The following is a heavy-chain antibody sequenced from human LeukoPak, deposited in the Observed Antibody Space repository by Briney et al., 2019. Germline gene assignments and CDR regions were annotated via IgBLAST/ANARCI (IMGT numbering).Heavy chain of an antibody. Sequence: PSETLSLTCAVYGGSFSGYYWSWIRQPPGKGLEWIGEINHSGSTNYNPSLKSRVTISVDTSKNQFSLKLSSVTAADTAVYYCARAQVELQFFFHYFMDVWGKGTKV. CDR2: INHSGST. D-gene: IGHD5-24*01. V-gene: IGHV4-34*01. CDR1: GGSFSGYY. CDR3: ARAQVELQFFFHYFMDV. J-gene: IGHJ6*03.